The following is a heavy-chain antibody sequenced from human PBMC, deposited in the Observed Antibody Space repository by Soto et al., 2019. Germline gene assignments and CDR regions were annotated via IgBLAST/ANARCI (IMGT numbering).Heavy chain of an antibody. V-gene: IGHV3-48*02. CDR1: GFTFSSYS. CDR3: ARDLSPNLNPPHHDTAVDY. J-gene: IGHJ4*02. CDR2: ISSSSSTI. D-gene: IGHD5-18*01. Sequence: EVQLVESGGGLVQPGGSLRLSCAASGFTFSSYSMNWVRQAPGKGLEWVSYISSSSSTIYYADSVKGRFTISRDNAKNSLYLQMNSLRDEDTAVYYCARDLSPNLNPPHHDTAVDYWGQGTLVTVSS.